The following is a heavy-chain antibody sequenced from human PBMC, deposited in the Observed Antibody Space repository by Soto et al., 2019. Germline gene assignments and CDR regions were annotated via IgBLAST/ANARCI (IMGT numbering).Heavy chain of an antibody. D-gene: IGHD2-2*03. CDR2: ISYDGRNK. CDR3: AKALAGYCSSTSCFYGMDV. CDR1: GFTFSSYG. V-gene: IGHV3-30*18. Sequence: QVQLVESGGGVVQPGRSLRLSCAASGFTFSSYGMHWVRQAPGKGLEWVAVISYDGRNKYYADSVKGRFTISRDNSKNTLYLQMNSLRAEDTAVYYCAKALAGYCSSTSCFYGMDVWGQGTTVTVSS. J-gene: IGHJ6*02.